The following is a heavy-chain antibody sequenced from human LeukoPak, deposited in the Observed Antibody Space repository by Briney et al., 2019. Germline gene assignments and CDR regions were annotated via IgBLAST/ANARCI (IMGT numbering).Heavy chain of an antibody. CDR3: AKWLYYYDSSGYY. CDR1: GFTFSSYA. D-gene: IGHD3-22*01. CDR2: ISGSGDKT. J-gene: IGHJ4*02. Sequence: GXSLRLSCSASGFTFSSYAMTWVRQAPGKGPEWVSVISGSGDKTYYGDSVRGRFTIYRDNSKNTLYLQMNSPRAEDTAVYYCAKWLYYYDSSGYYWGQGTLVTVSS. V-gene: IGHV3-23*01.